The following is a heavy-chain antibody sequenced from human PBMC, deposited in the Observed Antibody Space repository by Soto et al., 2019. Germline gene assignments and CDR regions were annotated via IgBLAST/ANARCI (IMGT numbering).Heavy chain of an antibody. V-gene: IGHV1-2*02. CDR1: GYTFTGCY. D-gene: IGHD4-17*01. Sequence: ASVKVSCKASGYTFTGCYIHWVRQAPGQGLEWMGWINPNSGGTNYAQKFQGRVTMTRDTSISTAYMELSRLRSDDTAVYYCARDHDYGDYGLYYGMDVWGQGTTVTVSS. CDR3: ARDHDYGDYGLYYGMDV. CDR2: INPNSGGT. J-gene: IGHJ6*02.